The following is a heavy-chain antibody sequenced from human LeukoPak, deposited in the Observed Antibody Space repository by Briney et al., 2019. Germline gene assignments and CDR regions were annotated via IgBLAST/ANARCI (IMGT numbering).Heavy chain of an antibody. J-gene: IGHJ4*02. Sequence: PGRSLILSCAASGFTFSSYAMHWVRQAPGKGLEWVAVISYDGSNKYYADSVKGRFTISRDNSKNTLYLQMNSLRAEDTAVYYCAREQAGTLDYWGQGTLVTVSS. D-gene: IGHD6-19*01. CDR2: ISYDGSNK. CDR3: AREQAGTLDY. V-gene: IGHV3-30-3*01. CDR1: GFTFSSYA.